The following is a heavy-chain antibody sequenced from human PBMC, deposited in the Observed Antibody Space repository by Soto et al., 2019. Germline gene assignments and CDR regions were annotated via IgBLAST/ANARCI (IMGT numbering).Heavy chain of an antibody. V-gene: IGHV3-7*01. CDR3: ARLTGNYYYYMDV. Sequence: EVQLVESGGGLVQPGGSLRLSCAASGFTFSSYWMSWVRQAPGKGLEWVANIKQDGSEKYYVDSVKGRFTISRDNAKNSLYLKMNSLRAEDTAVYYCARLTGNYYYYMDVWGKGTTVTVSS. CDR1: GFTFSSYW. J-gene: IGHJ6*03. CDR2: IKQDGSEK. D-gene: IGHD7-27*01.